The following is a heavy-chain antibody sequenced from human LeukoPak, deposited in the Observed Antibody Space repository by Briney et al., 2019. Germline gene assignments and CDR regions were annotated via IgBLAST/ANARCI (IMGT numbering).Heavy chain of an antibody. D-gene: IGHD4-11*01. Sequence: SETLSLTCTVSGGSISSSSYYWGWIPQPQRQGLEWIGSIYYSGTTYYNPSLKSRVTISVDTSKNQFSLKLSSVTAADTAVYYCARHPDHDYSNDGAFDIWGQGTMVTVSS. CDR1: GGSISSSSYY. CDR2: IYYSGTT. CDR3: ARHPDHDYSNDGAFDI. V-gene: IGHV4-39*01. J-gene: IGHJ3*02.